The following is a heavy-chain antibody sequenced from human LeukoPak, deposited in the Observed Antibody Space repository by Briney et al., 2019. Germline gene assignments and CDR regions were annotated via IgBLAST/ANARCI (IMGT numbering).Heavy chain of an antibody. CDR2: IYHSGGT. V-gene: IGHV4-38-2*02. CDR1: GYSISSGYY. Sequence: SETLSLTCTVSGYSISSGYYWGWIRQPPGKGLEWIGSIYHSGGTYYNPSLKSRVTISVDTSKNQFSLKLSSVTAADTAVYYCARFSEYSHSSVHYLDYWGQGTLVSVSS. CDR3: ARFSEYSHSSVHYLDY. D-gene: IGHD3-22*01. J-gene: IGHJ4*02.